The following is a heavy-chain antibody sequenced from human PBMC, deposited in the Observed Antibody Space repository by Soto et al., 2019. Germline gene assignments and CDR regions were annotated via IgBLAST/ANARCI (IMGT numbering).Heavy chain of an antibody. D-gene: IGHD2-2*01. CDR2: ITSSGSYI. J-gene: IGHJ4*02. V-gene: IGHV3-21*01. Sequence: DVQLVESGGGLVKPGGSLRLSCVASGPTFSTYGMNWIRQTPGKGLEWVSSITSSGSYIHYADSVQGRFTVSRDNAKNSMYLQMNRLRVEDTAVYFCARDESAGSSTSNWGQGNVVTVSS. CDR1: GPTFSTYG. CDR3: ARDESAGSSTSN.